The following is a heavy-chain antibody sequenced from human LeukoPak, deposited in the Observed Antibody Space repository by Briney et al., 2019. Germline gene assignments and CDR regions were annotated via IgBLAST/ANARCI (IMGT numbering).Heavy chain of an antibody. CDR3: VRGQTSLDNWFDP. CDR1: GFTFSNCG. V-gene: IGHV3-48*01. J-gene: IGHJ5*02. Sequence: GGSLRLSREASGFTFSNCGMNWVRQAPGKGLEWVSYIRPNDGTTHYADSVKGRFTISRDNAKNSLSLQMTSLRADDTAVYYCVRGQTSLDNWFDPWGQGTLVIVSS. CDR2: IRPNDGTT.